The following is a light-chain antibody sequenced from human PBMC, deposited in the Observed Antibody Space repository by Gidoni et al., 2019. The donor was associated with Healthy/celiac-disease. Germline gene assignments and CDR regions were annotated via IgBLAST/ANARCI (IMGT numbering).Light chain of an antibody. J-gene: IGKJ1*01. CDR1: HSVSSSC. CDR2: GAS. V-gene: IGKV3-20*01. CDR3: QQYGSSLWT. Sequence: EIVLTQSPGTLSLSPGERATLSCRASHSVSSSCLAWYQQKPGQAPRLLIFGASSRATGIPDRFSGSGSGTNFTLTISRLEPDDVAVYYCQQYGSSLWTFXQXTKVEIK.